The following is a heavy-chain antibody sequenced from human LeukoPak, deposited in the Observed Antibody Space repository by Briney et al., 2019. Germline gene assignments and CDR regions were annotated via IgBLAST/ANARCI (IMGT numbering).Heavy chain of an antibody. CDR3: AREDCSGTGCSEYV. J-gene: IGHJ6*02. Sequence: SETLSLTCTVSGDSISSYYWSWIRQSPGKGLEWIGYIYYSGSTNYNPSLKSRVTISVDTSKNQFSLKLSSVTAADTAVCYCAREDCSGTGCSEYVWGQGTTVTVSS. D-gene: IGHD2-2*01. CDR2: IYYSGST. V-gene: IGHV4-59*01. CDR1: GDSISSYY.